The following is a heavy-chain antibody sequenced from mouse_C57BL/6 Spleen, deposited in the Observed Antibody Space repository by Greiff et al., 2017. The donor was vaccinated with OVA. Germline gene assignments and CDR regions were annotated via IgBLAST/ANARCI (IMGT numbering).Heavy chain of an antibody. D-gene: IGHD1-1*01. Sequence: VQLQQPGAELVKPGASVKLSCKASGYTFTSYWMQWVKQRPGQGLAWIGEIDPSDSYTNYNQKFKGKATLTVDTSSSTAYMQLSSLTSEDSAVYYCARWGYYGSSYGFDYWGQGTTLTVSS. V-gene: IGHV1-50*01. CDR2: IDPSDSYT. CDR3: ARWGYYGSSYGFDY. CDR1: GYTFTSYW. J-gene: IGHJ2*01.